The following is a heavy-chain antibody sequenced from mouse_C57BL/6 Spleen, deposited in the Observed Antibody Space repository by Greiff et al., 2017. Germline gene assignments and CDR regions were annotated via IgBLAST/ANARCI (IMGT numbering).Heavy chain of an antibody. CDR1: GYTFTSYW. J-gene: IGHJ3*01. D-gene: IGHD2-12*01. CDR2: IDPSDSYT. CDR3: ARGYNYDRIFAY. Sequence: QVKLLQPGAELVMPGASVKLSCKASGYTFTSYWMHWVNQRPGQGLEWIGEIDPSDSYTNYNQKVKGKFTLTVDKTSSTAYMRLSSLTSEDSAVYYCARGYNYDRIFAYWGQGTLVTVSA. V-gene: IGHV1-69*01.